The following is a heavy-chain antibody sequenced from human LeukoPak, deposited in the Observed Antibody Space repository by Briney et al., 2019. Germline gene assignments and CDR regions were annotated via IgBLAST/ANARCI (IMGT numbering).Heavy chain of an antibody. V-gene: IGHV3-30*18. J-gene: IGHJ4*02. D-gene: IGHD1-26*01. CDR2: ISYDGSNK. CDR3: AKEGSNGDFDY. Sequence: PGGSLRLSCAVSGFTFTTYGMHWVRQAPGKGLEWVTVISYDGSNKYYGDSVKGRFTISRDNSKNTLYLKMNSLRAEDTAVYYCAKEGSNGDFDYWGQGTLVTVSS. CDR1: GFTFTTYG.